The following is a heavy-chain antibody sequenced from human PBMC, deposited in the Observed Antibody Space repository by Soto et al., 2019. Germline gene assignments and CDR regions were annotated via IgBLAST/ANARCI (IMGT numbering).Heavy chain of an antibody. CDR2: ISYDGSNK. Sequence: GGSLRLSCAASGFTFSSYGMHWVRQAPGKGLEWVAVISYDGSNKYYADSVKGRFTISRDNSKNTLYLQMNSLRAEDTAVYYWAKEVRGYYDSSGQYNWFAPWGQGTLVTV. CDR3: AKEVRGYYDSSGQYNWFAP. J-gene: IGHJ5*02. D-gene: IGHD3-22*01. CDR1: GFTFSSYG. V-gene: IGHV3-30*18.